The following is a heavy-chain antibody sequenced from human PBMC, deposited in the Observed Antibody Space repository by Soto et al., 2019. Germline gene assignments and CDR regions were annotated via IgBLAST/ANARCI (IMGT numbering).Heavy chain of an antibody. D-gene: IGHD3-22*01. V-gene: IGHV3-30*18. Sequence: QVQLVESGGGVVQPGRSLRLSCAASGFTFSSYGMHWVRQAPGKGLEWVAVISYDGSNKYYADSVKGRFTISRDNSKNTLYLQMNSLRAEDTAVYYCAKDTLLHYYDSSGYSPELDYWGQGTLVTVSS. CDR1: GFTFSSYG. CDR3: AKDTLLHYYDSSGYSPELDY. J-gene: IGHJ4*02. CDR2: ISYDGSNK.